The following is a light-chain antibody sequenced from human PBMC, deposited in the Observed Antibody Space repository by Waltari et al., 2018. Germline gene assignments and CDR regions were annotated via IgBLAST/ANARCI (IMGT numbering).Light chain of an antibody. V-gene: IGKV2-30*02. CDR3: MQGSHWPPWT. J-gene: IGKJ1*01. CDR2: QVS. CDR1: QSLDHSDGNTY. Sequence: EVVMTQSPLSLPVTLGQPASISCRSSQSLDHSDGNTYLNWFHQRPGQSPRRLLYQVSNRGSGVPDRFSGSGSGTEFTLKISSVEAEDVGVYYCMQGSHWPPWTFGQGTRVEIK.